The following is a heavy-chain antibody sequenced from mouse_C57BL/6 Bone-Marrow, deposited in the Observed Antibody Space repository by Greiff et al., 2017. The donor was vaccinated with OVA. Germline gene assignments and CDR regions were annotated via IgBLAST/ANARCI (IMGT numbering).Heavy chain of an antibody. CDR2: IDPSDSYT. J-gene: IGHJ4*01. CDR3: ARYYYGSSYYYYAMDY. Sequence: QVQLQQPGAELVKPGASVKLSCKASGYTFTSYWMQWVKQRPGQGLEWIGEIDPSDSYTNYNQKFKGKATLTVDTSSSTAYMQLSILTSEDSSVYYCARYYYGSSYYYYAMDYWGQGTSVTGSS. D-gene: IGHD1-1*01. CDR1: GYTFTSYW. V-gene: IGHV1-50*01.